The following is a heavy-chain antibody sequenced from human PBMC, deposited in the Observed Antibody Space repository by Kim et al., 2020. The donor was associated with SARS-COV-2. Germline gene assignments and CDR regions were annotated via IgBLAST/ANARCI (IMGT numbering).Heavy chain of an antibody. CDR2: INHSGST. J-gene: IGHJ4*02. CDR3: ARGVYKWNYDSYFDY. CDR1: GGSFSGYY. D-gene: IGHD1-7*01. Sequence: SETLSLTCAVYGGSFSGYYWSWIRQPPGKGLEWIGEINHSGSTNYNPSLKSRVTISVDTSKNQFSLKLSSVTAADTAVYYCARGVYKWNYDSYFDYWGQG. V-gene: IGHV4-34*01.